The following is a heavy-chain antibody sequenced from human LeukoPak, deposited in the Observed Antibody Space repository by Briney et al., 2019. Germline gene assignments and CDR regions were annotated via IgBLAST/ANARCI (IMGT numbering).Heavy chain of an antibody. CDR1: GDSVSSTNYY. D-gene: IGHD3-22*01. J-gene: IGHJ3*02. Sequence: SETLSLTCIVSGDSVSSTNYYWCWIRQSPGKGLQWIGSISYSGSSYYNPSLKSRLTISIDSPRNQLFLKLSSVTAADTAVYFCVVIVPDDAFDIWGQGTMVTVSA. V-gene: IGHV4-39*01. CDR3: VVIVPDDAFDI. CDR2: ISYSGSS.